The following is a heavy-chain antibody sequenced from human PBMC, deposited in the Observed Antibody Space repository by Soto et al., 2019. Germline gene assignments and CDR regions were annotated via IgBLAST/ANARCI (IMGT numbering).Heavy chain of an antibody. CDR1: GFIFTKNA. Sequence: EVQVLESGGGLVQPGGSLRLSCAASGFIFTKNAIAWVRQAPGKGLEWLSGISGTAGRTYYADSVKGRFTISRDTSKNTVYLQMDSLRAEDTAIYYCAGRTVTSSWTFDIWGQGTMVSVSS. CDR2: ISGTAGRT. J-gene: IGHJ3*02. V-gene: IGHV3-23*01. D-gene: IGHD4-17*01. CDR3: AGRTVTSSWTFDI.